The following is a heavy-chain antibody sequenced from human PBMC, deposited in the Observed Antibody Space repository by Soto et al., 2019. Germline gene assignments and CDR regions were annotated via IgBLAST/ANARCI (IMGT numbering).Heavy chain of an antibody. J-gene: IGHJ5*02. CDR1: GCSISSYY. Sequence: SETLSLTCTVSGCSISSYYWSWIRQPAGKGLEWIGRIYTSGSTNYNTSLKSRVTMSVDTSKHQFSLKLSSVTAADTAVYYCARDSLPRYCSAGTCPNWFDPCGQGTMFTVS. CDR2: IYTSGST. D-gene: IGHD2-15*01. CDR3: ARDSLPRYCSAGTCPNWFDP. V-gene: IGHV4-4*07.